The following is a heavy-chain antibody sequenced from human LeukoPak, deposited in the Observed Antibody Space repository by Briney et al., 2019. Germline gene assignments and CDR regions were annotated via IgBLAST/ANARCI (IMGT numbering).Heavy chain of an antibody. V-gene: IGHV3-23*01. CDR1: GITFSSYA. J-gene: IGHJ6*02. CDR3: AKWGIVVVPAASV. Sequence: PGGSLRLSCAASGITFSSYAMSWVRQAPGKGLEGVSGISGSGGSTYYAHSVKGRFTISRDNSKNTLYLQMNSLRAEDTAVYYCAKWGIVVVPAASVWGQGTTVTVSS. D-gene: IGHD2-2*01. CDR2: ISGSGGST.